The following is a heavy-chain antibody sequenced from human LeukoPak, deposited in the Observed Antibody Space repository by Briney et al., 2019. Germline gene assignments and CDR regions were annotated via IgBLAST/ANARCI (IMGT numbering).Heavy chain of an antibody. CDR1: GDSISGSSYY. Sequence: SETLSLTCTVSGDSISGSSYYWAWIRQPPGKGLEWIASIFYSGTTYYNPSLKSRVTISVDTSKNQFSLRLNSVTAADTAQYYCARILNSGAGCYRYWGQGTLVTVSP. J-gene: IGHJ4*02. D-gene: IGHD2-15*01. V-gene: IGHV4-39*01. CDR3: ARILNSGAGCYRY. CDR2: IFYSGTT.